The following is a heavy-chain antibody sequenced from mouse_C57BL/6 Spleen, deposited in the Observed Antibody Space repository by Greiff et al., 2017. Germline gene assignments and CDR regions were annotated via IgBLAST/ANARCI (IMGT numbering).Heavy chain of an antibody. CDR2: IDPSDSYT. Sequence: QVHVKQPGAELVMPGASVKLSCKASGYTFTSYWMHWVKQRPGQGLEWIGEIDPSDSYTNYNQKFKGKSTLTVDKSSSTAYMQLSSLTSEDSAVYYCARREGYYFYYWGQGTTLTVSS. V-gene: IGHV1-69*01. J-gene: IGHJ2*01. CDR1: GYTFTSYW. CDR3: ARREGYYFYY.